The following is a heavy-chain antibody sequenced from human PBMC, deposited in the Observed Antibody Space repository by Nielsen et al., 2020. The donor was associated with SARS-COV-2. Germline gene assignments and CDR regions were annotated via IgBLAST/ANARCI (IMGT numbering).Heavy chain of an antibody. CDR3: ARGEDYSTMDV. CDR2: ISSSSSYI. CDR1: GFAFSSYS. D-gene: IGHD2-15*01. J-gene: IGHJ6*02. V-gene: IGHV3-21*01. Sequence: GGSLRLSCAASGFAFSSYSMNWVRQAPGKGLEWVSSISSSSSYIYYADSVKGRFTISRDNSRNTLYLQMNSLRTEDTAMYYCARGEDYSTMDVWGQGTTVTVSS.